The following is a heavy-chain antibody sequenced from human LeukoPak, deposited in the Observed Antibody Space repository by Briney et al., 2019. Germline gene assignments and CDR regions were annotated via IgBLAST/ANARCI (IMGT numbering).Heavy chain of an antibody. Sequence: GGSLRLSCAASGFTFSSYSMNWVRQAPGKGLEWVSSISSSSSYIYYADSVKGRFTISRDNAKNSLFLQINSLRAEDTAVYYCATHDGQGFGFDLWGRGTRVTVSS. CDR2: ISSSSSYI. D-gene: IGHD3-10*01. CDR1: GFTFSSYS. J-gene: IGHJ2*01. V-gene: IGHV3-21*01. CDR3: ATHDGQGFGFDL.